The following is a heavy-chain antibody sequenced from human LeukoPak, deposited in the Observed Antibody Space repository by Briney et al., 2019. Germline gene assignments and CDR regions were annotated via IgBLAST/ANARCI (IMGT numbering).Heavy chain of an antibody. CDR3: AKEYYDSSGYFDY. CDR2: ISGSAGST. V-gene: IGHV3-23*01. Sequence: GGSLRLSCAASGFTFSMSAMSWVRQAPGKGLEWVSTISGSAGSTYYADSVKGRFTTSRDNSKNTLYLQMNSLRAEDTAVYYCAKEYYDSSGYFDYWGQGTLVTVSS. J-gene: IGHJ4*02. D-gene: IGHD3-22*01. CDR1: GFTFSMSA.